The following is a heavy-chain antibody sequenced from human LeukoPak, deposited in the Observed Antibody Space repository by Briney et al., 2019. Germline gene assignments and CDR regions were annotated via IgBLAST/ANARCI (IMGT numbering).Heavy chain of an antibody. V-gene: IGHV3-23*01. D-gene: IGHD2-2*01. J-gene: IGHJ4*02. CDR1: GFTFSSYA. CDR3: AKDRPLGYCSSTSCYHYFDY. CDR2: ISGSGGST. Sequence: GGSLRLSCAASGFTFSSYAMSWVRQAPGKGLEWVPAISGSGGSTYSADSVKGRFTISRDNYKNTLYLQMNSLRAEDTAVYYCAKDRPLGYCSSTSCYHYFDYWGQGTLVTVSS.